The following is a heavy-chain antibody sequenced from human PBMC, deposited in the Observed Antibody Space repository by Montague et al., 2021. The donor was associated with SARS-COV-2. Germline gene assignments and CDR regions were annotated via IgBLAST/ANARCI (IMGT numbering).Heavy chain of an antibody. CDR1: GRSLRGYF. CDR3: TRGNGWYQP. D-gene: IGHD2-8*01. V-gene: IGHV4-59*13. J-gene: IGHJ5*02. CDR2: ISYNGTA. Sequence: SETLSLTCSVSGRSLRGYFWSWVRQPPGQRLEWIGYISYNGTATYSPALRSRLTMSVDMSRNQFSLELRSVTVTDTAYYYCTRGNGWYQPWGRGTLVTVSS.